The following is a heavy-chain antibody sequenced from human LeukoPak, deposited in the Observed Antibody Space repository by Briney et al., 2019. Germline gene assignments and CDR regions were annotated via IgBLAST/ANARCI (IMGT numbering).Heavy chain of an antibody. CDR2: INHSGST. J-gene: IGHJ4*02. D-gene: IGHD5/OR15-5a*01. CDR3: ASLRRKKANHFDY. Sequence: SETLSLTCTVSGGSININTYYWSWIRQPPGKGLEWIGEINHSGSTNYNPSLKSRVTISVDTSKNQFSLKLSSVTAADTAVYYCASLRRKKANHFDYWGQGTLVTVSS. CDR1: GGSININTYY. V-gene: IGHV4-39*07.